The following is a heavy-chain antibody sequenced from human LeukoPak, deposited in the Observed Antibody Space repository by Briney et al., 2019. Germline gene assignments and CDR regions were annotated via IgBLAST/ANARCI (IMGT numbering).Heavy chain of an antibody. CDR2: IRSKANSYAT. V-gene: IGHV3-73*01. CDR3: ARHLNYYLDY. Sequence: GGSLRLSCAASGFTFSGAAIHWVRQASGKGLEWVGHIRSKANSYATTYAASVKGRFTISGDDSKNTAYLQMTSLKTEDTAVYYCARHLNYYLDYWGQGTLVTVSS. D-gene: IGHD3-10*01. J-gene: IGHJ4*02. CDR1: GFTFSGAA.